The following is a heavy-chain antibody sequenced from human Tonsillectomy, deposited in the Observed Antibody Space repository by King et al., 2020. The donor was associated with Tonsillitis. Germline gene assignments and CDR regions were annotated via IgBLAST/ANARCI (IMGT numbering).Heavy chain of an antibody. V-gene: IGHV3-48*01. Sequence: VQLVESGGGLVQPGGSLRLSCAASGFTFSSYSMNWVRQAPGKGLEWVSCISSSSSTIYYADSVKGRFTISRDNAKNSLYLQMNSLRAEDTAVYYCAREDYGDYYFDYWGQGTLVTVSS. CDR2: ISSSSSTI. CDR3: AREDYGDYYFDY. D-gene: IGHD4-17*01. J-gene: IGHJ4*02. CDR1: GFTFSSYS.